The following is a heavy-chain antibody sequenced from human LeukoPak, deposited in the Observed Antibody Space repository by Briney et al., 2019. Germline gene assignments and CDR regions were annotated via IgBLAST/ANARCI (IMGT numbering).Heavy chain of an antibody. CDR3: ARESRQWLVLGGVDY. Sequence: GGSLRLSCAASAFMFSSYSFNWVRQAPGKGLEWVSYMSSSGSTIYYADSVKGRFTISRDNAKNSLYLQMNSLRAEDTAVYYCARESRQWLVLGGVDYWGQGTLVTVSS. CDR1: AFMFSSYS. V-gene: IGHV3-48*04. D-gene: IGHD6-19*01. J-gene: IGHJ4*02. CDR2: MSSSGSTI.